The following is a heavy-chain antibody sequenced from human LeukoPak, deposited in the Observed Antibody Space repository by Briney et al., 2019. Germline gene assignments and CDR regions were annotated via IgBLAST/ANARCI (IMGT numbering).Heavy chain of an antibody. D-gene: IGHD3-22*01. CDR1: GYTFGSYG. Sequence: ASVKVSCKASGYTFGSYGVSWERQAPGQGLEWMGWISAYNGNTNYAQKLQGRVTMTTDTSTSTTYMDLRSLRSDDTAVYYCASSAYYYDSSGFFLDYFDYWGQGTLATVSS. V-gene: IGHV1-18*01. J-gene: IGHJ4*02. CDR3: ASSAYYYDSSGFFLDYFDY. CDR2: ISAYNGNT.